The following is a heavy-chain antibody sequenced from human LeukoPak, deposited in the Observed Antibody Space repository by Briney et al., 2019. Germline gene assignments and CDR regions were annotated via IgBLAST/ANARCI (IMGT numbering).Heavy chain of an antibody. J-gene: IGHJ5*02. CDR3: ARAGGYCSSTSCYTWFDP. V-gene: IGHV3-74*01. Sequence: GGSLRLSCAASGFTFSNYWMHWVRQAPGKGLVWVSRIKSDGSTTTYADSVKGRFTISRDNSKNTLYLQMGSLRAEDMAVYYCARAGGYCSSTSCYTWFDPWGQGTLVTVSS. CDR1: GFTFSNYW. CDR2: IKSDGSTT. D-gene: IGHD2-2*02.